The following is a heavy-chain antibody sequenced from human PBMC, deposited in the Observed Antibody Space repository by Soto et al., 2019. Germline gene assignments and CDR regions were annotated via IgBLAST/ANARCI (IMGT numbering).Heavy chain of an antibody. CDR3: AGRGGYHNPFDY. J-gene: IGHJ4*02. Sequence: QVQLVQSGAEVKKPGSSVKVSCKASGGTFSSYAISWVRQAPGQGLEWMGGIIPIFGTANYAQKFQGRVTIXAXXSTSTGYMALSSLRSEDTAVYYCAGRGGYHNPFDYWGQGTLVTVSS. CDR1: GGTFSSYA. V-gene: IGHV1-69*12. D-gene: IGHD3-16*01. CDR2: IIPIFGTA.